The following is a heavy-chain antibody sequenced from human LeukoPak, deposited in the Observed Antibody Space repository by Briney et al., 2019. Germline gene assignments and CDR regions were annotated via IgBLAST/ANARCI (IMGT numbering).Heavy chain of an antibody. CDR1: GFTVSDYS. CDR3: AKRRYDSSGHFDS. Sequence: GGSLRLSCAASGFTVSDYSMSWVRQAPGKGLEWVSAISGSGSYTDYADSVKGRFTISKDISKNTLYMRMSSLRAEDTAVYFCAKRRYDSSGHFDSWGQGTLVTVSS. J-gene: IGHJ4*02. D-gene: IGHD3-22*01. CDR2: ISGSGSYT. V-gene: IGHV3-23*01.